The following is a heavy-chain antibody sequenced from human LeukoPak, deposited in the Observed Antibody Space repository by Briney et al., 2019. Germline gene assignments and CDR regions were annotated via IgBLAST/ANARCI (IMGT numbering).Heavy chain of an antibody. CDR1: GGSFSGYY. CDR2: INHSGST. CDR3: ARGLRYCSSTSCYLYYYYYGMDV. J-gene: IGHJ6*02. Sequence: TSETLSLTCAVYGGSFSGYYWSWIRQPPGRGLEWIGEINHSGSTNYNPSLKSRVTISVDTSKNQFSLKLSSVTAADTAVYYCARGLRYCSSTSCYLYYYYYGMDVWGQGTTVTVSS. D-gene: IGHD2-2*01. V-gene: IGHV4-34*01.